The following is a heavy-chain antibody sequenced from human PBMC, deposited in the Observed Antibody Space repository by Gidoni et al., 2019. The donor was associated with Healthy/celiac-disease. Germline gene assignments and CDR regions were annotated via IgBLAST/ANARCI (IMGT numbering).Heavy chain of an antibody. J-gene: IGHJ6*02. D-gene: IGHD3-3*01. Sequence: QVQLQQWGAGLLKPSETLSLTCAVYGGSFSGYYWSWIRQPPGKGLEWIGEINHSGSTNYNPSLKSRVTISVDTSKNQFSLKLSSVTAADTAVYYCARGRRKGGVVTYYYYGMDVWGQGTTVTVSS. CDR2: INHSGST. CDR1: GGSFSGYY. CDR3: ARGRRKGGVVTYYYYGMDV. V-gene: IGHV4-34*01.